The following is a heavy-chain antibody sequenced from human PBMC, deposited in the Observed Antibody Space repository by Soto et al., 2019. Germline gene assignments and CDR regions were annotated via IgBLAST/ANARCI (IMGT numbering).Heavy chain of an antibody. Sequence: QVQLVQSGGEVKRPGASVKVSCKTSGYTFSNYGITWVRQAPGQPLEWLGWISLYSDGTNYAQKCQGRVSMTTDTSTTTAYMALRSLRSDDTAVYYCARVVPGAEAWFGPWGQGTLVTVSS. CDR3: ARVVPGAEAWFGP. V-gene: IGHV1-18*01. D-gene: IGHD2-2*01. J-gene: IGHJ5*02. CDR1: GYTFSNYG. CDR2: ISLYSDGT.